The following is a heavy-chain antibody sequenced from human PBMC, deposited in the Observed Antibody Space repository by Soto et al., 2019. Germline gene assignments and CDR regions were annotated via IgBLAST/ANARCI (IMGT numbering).Heavy chain of an antibody. CDR3: ARELAAVNFYY. J-gene: IGHJ4*02. CDR2: INPTSGGT. Sequence: QVQLVQSGAEVQKPGASVKVSCKASGYTFSGYDIHWVRQAPGQGLEWMGWINPTSGGTKYAQKFQGWVTMNRDTSISTVYMELSRLTSADTAVFYCARELAAVNFYYWGQGTLVTVSS. V-gene: IGHV1-2*04. CDR1: GYTFSGYD. D-gene: IGHD6-13*01.